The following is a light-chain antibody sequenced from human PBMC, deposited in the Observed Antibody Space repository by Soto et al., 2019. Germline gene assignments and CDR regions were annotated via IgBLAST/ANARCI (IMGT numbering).Light chain of an antibody. V-gene: IGLV2-14*01. Sequence: QSALTQPASVSGSPGQSITISCTGTSCDVGGYNYVSWYQQQPAKAPKLMIYDVSNRPSGVSNRFSGSKSGNTASLTISGLQAEDEDDYYCSSYTSISTVVFGGGTKLTVL. CDR2: DVS. CDR1: SCDVGGYNY. CDR3: SSYTSISTVV. J-gene: IGLJ2*01.